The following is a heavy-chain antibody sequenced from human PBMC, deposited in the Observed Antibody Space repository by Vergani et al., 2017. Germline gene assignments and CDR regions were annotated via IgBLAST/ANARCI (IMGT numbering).Heavy chain of an antibody. D-gene: IGHD4-11*01. CDR2: IIPIFGTA. CDR3: AQQKTTVTTPLGWFDP. J-gene: IGHJ5*02. CDR1: GGTFSSYA. Sequence: QVQLVQSGAEAKKPGSSVKVSCKASGGTFSSYAISWVRQAPGQGLEWMGGIIPIFGTANYAQKFQGRVPLTADESTSTAYMELSSLRSEDTAVYYCAQQKTTVTTPLGWFDPWGQGTLVTVSS. V-gene: IGHV1-69*01.